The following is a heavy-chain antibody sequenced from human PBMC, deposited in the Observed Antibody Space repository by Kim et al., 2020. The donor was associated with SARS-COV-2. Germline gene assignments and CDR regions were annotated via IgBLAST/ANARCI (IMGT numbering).Heavy chain of an antibody. CDR2: IKSKTDGGTT. CDR3: TTDPRWPPSLFDY. J-gene: IGHJ4*02. V-gene: IGHV3-15*01. D-gene: IGHD2-15*01. Sequence: GGSLRLSCAASGFTFSNAWMSWVRQAPGKGLEWVGRIKSKTDGGTTDYAAPVKGRFTISRDDSTNTLYLQMNSLKTEDTAVYYCTTDPRWPPSLFDYWGQGTLVTVSS. CDR1: GFTFSNAW.